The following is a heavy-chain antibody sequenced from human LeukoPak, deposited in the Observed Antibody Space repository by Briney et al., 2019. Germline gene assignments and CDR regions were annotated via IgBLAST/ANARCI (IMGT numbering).Heavy chain of an antibody. Sequence: KPGESLKISCKGSGYSFTSYWIGWVHQMPGKGLEWMGIIYPGDSDTRYSPSFQGQVTISADKSISTAYLQWSSLKASDTAMYYCARPISDYDILTGSYYFDYWGQGTLVTVSS. CDR3: ARPISDYDILTGSYYFDY. J-gene: IGHJ4*02. V-gene: IGHV5-51*07. D-gene: IGHD3-9*01. CDR1: GYSFTSYW. CDR2: IYPGDSDT.